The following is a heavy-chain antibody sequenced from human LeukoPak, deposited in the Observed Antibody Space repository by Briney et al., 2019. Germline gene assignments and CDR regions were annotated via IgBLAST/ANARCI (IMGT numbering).Heavy chain of an antibody. J-gene: IGHJ3*02. CDR3: ARGGDYYDILTGYYNQGAFDI. CDR2: ISSSSSYI. CDR1: GFTFSSYS. V-gene: IGHV3-21*01. D-gene: IGHD3-9*01. Sequence: PGGSLRLSCAASGFTFSSYSMNWVRQAPGKGLEWVSSISSSSSYIYYADSVKGRFTISRDNAKNSLYLQMNSLRAEDTAVYYCARGGDYYDILTGYYNQGAFDIWGQGTMVAVSS.